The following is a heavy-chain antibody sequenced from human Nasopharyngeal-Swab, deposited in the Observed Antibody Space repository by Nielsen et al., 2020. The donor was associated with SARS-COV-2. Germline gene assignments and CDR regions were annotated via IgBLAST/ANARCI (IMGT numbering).Heavy chain of an antibody. CDR2: INHSGST. J-gene: IGHJ4*02. D-gene: IGHD3-10*01. Sequence: SETLSLTCAVYGGSFNGYYWSWIRQPPGKGLEWIGEINHSGSTNYNPSLKSRVTISVDTSKNQFSLKLSSVTAADTAVYYCARVGVRSDYGSYGRPGTIDYWGQGTLVTVSS. CDR1: GGSFNGYY. CDR3: ARVGVRSDYGSYGRPGTIDY. V-gene: IGHV4-34*01.